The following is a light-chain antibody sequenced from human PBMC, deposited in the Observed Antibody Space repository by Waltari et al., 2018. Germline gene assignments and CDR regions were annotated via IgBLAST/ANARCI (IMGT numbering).Light chain of an antibody. J-gene: IGKJ3*01. CDR3: QQYLNTPFT. CDR1: QKILYNSNNKTY. CDR2: WAS. Sequence: DIVMTQSPDSLSVSLGERATINCRSTQKILYNSNNKTYLCWYQQRPGLPPTLLFYWASTRESGVPDRFSDSWSGRNFTLSISDLQAGNAAVDYCQQYLNTPFTFGPGTRVEI. V-gene: IGKV4-1*01.